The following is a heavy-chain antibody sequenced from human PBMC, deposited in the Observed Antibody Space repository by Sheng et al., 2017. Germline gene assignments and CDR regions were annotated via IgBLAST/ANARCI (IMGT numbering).Heavy chain of an antibody. J-gene: IGHJ5*02. CDR2: IYYSGST. CDR3: ARSFAGGAAWFDP. CDR1: GGSISSGGYY. V-gene: IGHV4-31*11. Sequence: QVQLQESGPGLVKPSQTLSLTCAVSGGSISSGGYYWSWIRQHPGKGLEWIGYIYYSGSTYYNPSLKSRVTISVDTSKNQFSLKLSSVTAADTAVYYCARSFAGGAAWFDPWGQGTLVTVSS.